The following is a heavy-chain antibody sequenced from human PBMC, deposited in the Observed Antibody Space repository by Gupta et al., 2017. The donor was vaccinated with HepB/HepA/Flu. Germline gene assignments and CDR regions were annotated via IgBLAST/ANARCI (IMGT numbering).Heavy chain of an antibody. CDR2: INWDGGNI. CDR1: DSPLDMVP. Sequence: EVQLVESGGGLVRPGRSPTLSCAASDSPLDMVPVHWVRQVPGKGMEWISGINWDGGNIDYADSVQGRFTISRDNAKNSVYLEMNSLTSEDTALYCCAKDVVCAGYSIGRGYFYSWGQGVWVTVSA. D-gene: IGHD2-15*01. J-gene: IGHJ4*02. CDR3: AKDVVCAGYSIGRGYFYS. V-gene: IGHV3-9*01.